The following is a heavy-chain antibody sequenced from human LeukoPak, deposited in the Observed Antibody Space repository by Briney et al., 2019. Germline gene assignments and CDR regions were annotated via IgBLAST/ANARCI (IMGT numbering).Heavy chain of an antibody. CDR3: ARDHLYYYDSSGHFDY. CDR2: ISSSGDTI. CDR1: GFTFSDYY. V-gene: IGHV3-11*04. Sequence: SGGSLRLSCAASGFTFSDYYMSWIRQAPGKGLEWVSYISSSGDTIYYADSVKGRFTISRDNAKNSLYLQMNSLRAEDTAVYYCARDHLYYYDSSGHFDYWGQGTLVTVSS. D-gene: IGHD3-22*01. J-gene: IGHJ4*02.